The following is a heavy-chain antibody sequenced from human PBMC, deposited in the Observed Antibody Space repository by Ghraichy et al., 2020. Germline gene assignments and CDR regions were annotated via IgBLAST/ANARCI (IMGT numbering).Heavy chain of an antibody. CDR2: ISYDGSNK. J-gene: IGHJ4*02. D-gene: IGHD4-23*01. V-gene: IGHV3-30-3*01. Sequence: LSLTCAASGFTFSSYAMHWVRQAPGKGLEWVAVISYDGSNKYYADSVKGRFTISRDNSKNTLYLQMNSLRAEDTAVYYCARGRWDWGQGTLVTVSS. CDR1: GFTFSSYA. CDR3: ARGRWD.